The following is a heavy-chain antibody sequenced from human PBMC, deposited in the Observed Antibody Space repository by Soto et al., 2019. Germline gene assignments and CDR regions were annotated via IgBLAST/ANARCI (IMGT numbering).Heavy chain of an antibody. Sequence: QITLKESGPTLVKPTQTLTLTCTFSGFSLTTRGVGVGWIRQPPGKALECLALIYWDDDKRYSPSLQSRLSITKDTSKNQVVLTMTNVDPVDTATYYCAHLPNYYQYDGFDPWGQGTLVSVSS. J-gene: IGHJ5*02. CDR1: GFSLTTRGVG. CDR2: IYWDDDK. CDR3: AHLPNYYQYDGFDP. V-gene: IGHV2-5*02. D-gene: IGHD3-16*01.